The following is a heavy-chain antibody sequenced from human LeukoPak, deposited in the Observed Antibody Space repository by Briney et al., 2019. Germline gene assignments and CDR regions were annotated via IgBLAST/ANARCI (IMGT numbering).Heavy chain of an antibody. CDR3: TTLLLWFGDDY. CDR1: GFTFSNAW. D-gene: IGHD3-10*01. V-gene: IGHV3-15*01. J-gene: IGHJ4*02. Sequence: GGSLRLSCAASGFTFSNAWMSWVRQAPGKGLEWVGRIKSKTDGGTTDYAVPVKGRFTISRDDSKNTLDLQMNSLKTEDTAVYYCTTLLLWFGDDYWGQGTLVTVSP. CDR2: IKSKTDGGTT.